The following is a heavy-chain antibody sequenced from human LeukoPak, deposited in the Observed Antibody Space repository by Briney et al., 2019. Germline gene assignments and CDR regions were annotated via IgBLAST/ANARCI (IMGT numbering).Heavy chain of an antibody. CDR1: GFTLSSYG. D-gene: IGHD5-24*01. V-gene: IGHV3-23*01. CDR3: ATSGRYMATKKGVDY. Sequence: GGSLRLSCAASGFTLSSYGMSWVRQAPGKGLEWVSAISGSGDRTYYADSVKGRFTISRDNSKNTLYLQMNSLRAEDTAVYYCATSGRYMATKKGVDYWGQGTLVTVSS. CDR2: ISGSGDRT. J-gene: IGHJ4*02.